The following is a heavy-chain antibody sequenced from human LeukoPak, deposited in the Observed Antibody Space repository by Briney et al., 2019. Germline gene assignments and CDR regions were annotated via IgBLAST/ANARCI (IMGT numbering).Heavy chain of an antibody. CDR2: ITRGGDT. CDR3: AKRGYCSGGTCNHHFFH. V-gene: IGHV3-23*01. Sequence: GGSLRLSCAASGFTFSSHAMSWVRQAPGKGLEWVSTITRGGDTYYADFVKGWFTISRDNYKNTLYVQMNSLRAEDTAVYYCAKRGYCSGGTCNHHFFHWGQGSLVTVSS. D-gene: IGHD2-15*01. J-gene: IGHJ4*02. CDR1: GFTFSSHA.